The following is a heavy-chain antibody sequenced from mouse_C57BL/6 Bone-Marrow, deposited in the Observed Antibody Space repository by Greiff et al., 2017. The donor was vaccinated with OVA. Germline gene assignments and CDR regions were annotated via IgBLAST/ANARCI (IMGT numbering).Heavy chain of an antibody. J-gene: IGHJ4*01. CDR3: ARTPADYYGSSYDAMDY. V-gene: IGHV1-64*01. CDR1: GCTFTSYW. D-gene: IGHD1-1*01. Sequence: QVQLQQPGAELVKPGASVKLSCKASGCTFTSYWMHWVKQRPGQGLEWIGMIHPNSGSTNYNEKFKSKATLTVDKSSSTAYMQLSSLTSEDSAVYYCARTPADYYGSSYDAMDYWGQGTSVTVSS. CDR2: IHPNSGST.